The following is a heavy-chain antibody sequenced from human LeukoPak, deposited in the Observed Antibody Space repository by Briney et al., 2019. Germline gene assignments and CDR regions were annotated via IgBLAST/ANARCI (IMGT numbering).Heavy chain of an antibody. V-gene: IGHV4-34*01. CDR3: ARGPRPGVRGAPFDY. J-gene: IGHJ4*02. Sequence: PSETLSLTCAVYGGSFSGYYWSWIRQPPGKGLEWIGEINHSGSTNYNPSLKSRVTISVDTSKNQFSLKLSSVTAADTAVYYCARGPRPGVRGAPFDYWGQGTLVTVSS. CDR1: GGSFSGYY. CDR2: INHSGST. D-gene: IGHD3-10*01.